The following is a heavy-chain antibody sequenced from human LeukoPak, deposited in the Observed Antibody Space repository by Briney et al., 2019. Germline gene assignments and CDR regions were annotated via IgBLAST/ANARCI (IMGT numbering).Heavy chain of an antibody. V-gene: IGHV4-34*01. D-gene: IGHD6-13*01. CDR1: GGSFSGYY. J-gene: IGHJ4*02. CDR3: ARLTTATGYSNIYYFDY. CDR2: IKHSGST. Sequence: SETLSLTCAVYGGSFSGYYWSWIRQPPGKGLEWIGEIKHSGSTNYNPSLKSRVTISVDTSKNQFSLKLSSVTAADTAVYYCARLTTATGYSNIYYFDYWGQGTLVTVSS.